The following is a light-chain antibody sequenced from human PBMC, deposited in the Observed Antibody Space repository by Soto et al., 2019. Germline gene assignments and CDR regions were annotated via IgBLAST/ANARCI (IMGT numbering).Light chain of an antibody. CDR3: QELDSYPRT. V-gene: IGKV1-9*01. CDR2: RAS. Sequence: RLAPCCARLSVSVVAGSTNNYRASQGISTYLAWYQKKPGKAPENLIYRASTLQSGVPSRFSGSGSGTEFTLTISSLQPEDLPTYYCQELDSYPRTFGQGTKVDIK. CDR1: QGISTY. J-gene: IGKJ1*01.